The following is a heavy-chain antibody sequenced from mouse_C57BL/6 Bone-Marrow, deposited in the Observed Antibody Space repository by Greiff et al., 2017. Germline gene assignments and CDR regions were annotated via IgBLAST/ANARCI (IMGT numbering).Heavy chain of an antibody. CDR1: GYAFSSSW. J-gene: IGHJ4*01. CDR3: ARGPLYYSNYVDAMDY. V-gene: IGHV1-82*01. CDR2: IYPGDGDT. D-gene: IGHD2-5*01. Sequence: VQLQQSGPELVKPGASVKISCKASGYAFSSSWMNWVKQRPGKGLEWIGRIYPGDGDTNYNGKFKGKATLTADKSSSTAYMQLSSLTSEDSAVYFCARGPLYYSNYVDAMDYWGQGTSGTVSS.